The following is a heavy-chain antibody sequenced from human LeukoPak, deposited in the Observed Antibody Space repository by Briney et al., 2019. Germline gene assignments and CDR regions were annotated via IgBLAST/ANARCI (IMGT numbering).Heavy chain of an antibody. CDR2: INHSGGT. CDR1: GGSFSGYY. V-gene: IGHV4-34*01. CDR3: ARHGAAAATYYYYYYYMDV. Sequence: PSETLSLTCAVYGGSFSGYYWSWICQPPRQGLELIGEINHSGGTNYNPSLKSRVTISVDTSKNQFSLKLSSVTAADTAAYYCARHGAAAATYYYYYYYMDVWVKGTTVTVSS. D-gene: IGHD6-13*01. J-gene: IGHJ6*03.